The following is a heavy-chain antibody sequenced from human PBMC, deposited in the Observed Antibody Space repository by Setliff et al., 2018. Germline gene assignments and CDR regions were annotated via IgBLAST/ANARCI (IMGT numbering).Heavy chain of an antibody. D-gene: IGHD2-21*01. Sequence: ASETLSLTCTVSGGSISSYYWSWIRQPPGKGLEWIGYIYTSGSTNYNPSLKGRVTISVDTSKNQFSLKVSSVTAADTAVYYCARLGTTIPTSGTWTYYYYYYMDVWGKGTTVTVS. J-gene: IGHJ6*03. CDR2: IYTSGST. V-gene: IGHV4-4*08. CDR3: ARLGTTIPTSGTWTYYYYYYMDV. CDR1: GGSISSYY.